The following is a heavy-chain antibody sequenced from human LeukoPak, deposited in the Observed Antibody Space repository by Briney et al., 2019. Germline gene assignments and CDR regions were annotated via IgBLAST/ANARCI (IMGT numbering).Heavy chain of an antibody. CDR3: ASARYDSNTLPY. CDR1: GGTFSSYA. D-gene: IGHD3-22*01. CDR2: ISAYNGNT. V-gene: IGHV1-18*01. Sequence: ASVKVSCKASGGTFSSYAISWVRQAPGQGLEWMGWISAYNGNTNYAQKLQGRVTMTTDTSTSTAYMELRSLRSDDTAVYYCASARYDSNTLPYWGQGTLVTVS. J-gene: IGHJ4*02.